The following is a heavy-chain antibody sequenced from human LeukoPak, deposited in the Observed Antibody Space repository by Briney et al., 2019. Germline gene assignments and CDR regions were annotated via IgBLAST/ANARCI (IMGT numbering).Heavy chain of an antibody. Sequence: ASVKVSCTASGYTFTSYDINWVRQATGQGLEWMGWMNPNSGNTGYAQKFQGRVTITRNTSISTAYMELSSLRPEDTALYYCAKDRGAYYSDGEDVWGQGTTVTVSS. V-gene: IGHV1-8*03. J-gene: IGHJ6*02. CDR1: GYTFTSYD. CDR2: MNPNSGNT. CDR3: AKDRGAYYSDGEDV. D-gene: IGHD3-10*01.